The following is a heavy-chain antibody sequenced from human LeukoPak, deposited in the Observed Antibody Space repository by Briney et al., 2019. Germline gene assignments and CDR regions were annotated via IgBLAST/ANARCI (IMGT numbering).Heavy chain of an antibody. CDR1: GGSISSGGHY. D-gene: IGHD3-3*01. V-gene: IGHV4-30-2*01. CDR3: ARVEGPDYDFWSGYLDY. CDR2: IYHSGST. J-gene: IGHJ4*02. Sequence: SETLSLTCTVSGGSISSGGHYWSWIRQPPGKGLEWIGYIYHSGSTYYNPSLKSRVTISVDRSKNQFSLKLNSVTAADTAVYYCARVEGPDYDFWSGYLDYWGQGTLVTVSS.